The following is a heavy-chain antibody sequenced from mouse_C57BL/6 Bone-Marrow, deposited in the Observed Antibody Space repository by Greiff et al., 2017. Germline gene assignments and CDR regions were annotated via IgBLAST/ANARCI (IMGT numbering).Heavy chain of an antibody. CDR3: ARGDDGYSWYFDV. Sequence: EVQGVESGGDLVKPGGSLKLSCAASGFTFSSYGLSWVRQTPDKRLEWVATISSGGSYTYYPDSVKGRFTISRDNAKNTLYLQMSSLKSEDTAMYYCARGDDGYSWYFDVWGTGTTVTVAS. CDR2: ISSGGSYT. J-gene: IGHJ1*03. CDR1: GFTFSSYG. D-gene: IGHD2-3*01. V-gene: IGHV5-6*01.